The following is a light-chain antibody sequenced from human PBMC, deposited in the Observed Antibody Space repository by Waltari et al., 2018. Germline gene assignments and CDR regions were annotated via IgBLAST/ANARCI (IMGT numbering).Light chain of an antibody. J-gene: IGKJ1*01. Sequence: EIVLTQSPGTLSLSPGDRATLSCRASQSVSSSYLAWYQKKPGQAPRLLIYGASSRATGIPDRFSGSGSGTDFTLTISRLEPEDFAVYYCQQYGSSPPRTFGQGTKVEIK. CDR1: QSVSSSY. CDR2: GAS. CDR3: QQYGSSPPRT. V-gene: IGKV3-20*01.